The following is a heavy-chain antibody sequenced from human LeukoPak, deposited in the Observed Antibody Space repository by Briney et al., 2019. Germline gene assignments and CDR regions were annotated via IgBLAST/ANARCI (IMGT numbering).Heavy chain of an antibody. V-gene: IGHV1-8*03. CDR2: MNPNSGNT. CDR1: GYTFTSYD. D-gene: IGHD1-1*01. J-gene: IGHJ4*02. Sequence: GASVKVSCKASGYTFTSYDINWVRQATGQGLEWMGWMNPNSGNTGYAQKFQGRVTITRNTSMSTAYMELSSLRSEDTAVYYCARGATRRLGPARYWGQGTLVTVSS. CDR3: ARGATRRLGPARY.